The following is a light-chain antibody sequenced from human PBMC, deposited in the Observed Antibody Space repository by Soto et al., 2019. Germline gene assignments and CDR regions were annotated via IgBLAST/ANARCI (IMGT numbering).Light chain of an antibody. V-gene: IGKV3-20*01. J-gene: IGKJ1*01. CDR3: QQYASSVT. CDR2: GAS. Sequence: EIVLTQSPGSLSLSPGERATLSCRASQSVSSIFFAWYQLTPGQAPRLLIYGASNRATGIPDRFSGSGSGTDFTLTISRLEPEDFAVYYCQQYASSVTFGQGTKVEIK. CDR1: QSVSSIF.